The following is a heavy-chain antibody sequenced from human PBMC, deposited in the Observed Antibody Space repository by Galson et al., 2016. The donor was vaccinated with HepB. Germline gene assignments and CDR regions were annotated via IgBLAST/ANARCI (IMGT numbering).Heavy chain of an antibody. CDR3: ARSRGFAAAGYWYFDL. V-gene: IGHV4-34*09. CDR1: GGSFSENY. CDR2: MNHRGSS. Sequence: TLSLTCAVYGGSFSENYWSWIRQPPGKGLEWIGEMNHRGSSNYNPSLKSRIVISLDTSNNRFSLNLSSVTAADTAVYYCARSRGFAAAGYWYFDLWGRGTLVTVSS. D-gene: IGHD6-13*01. J-gene: IGHJ2*01.